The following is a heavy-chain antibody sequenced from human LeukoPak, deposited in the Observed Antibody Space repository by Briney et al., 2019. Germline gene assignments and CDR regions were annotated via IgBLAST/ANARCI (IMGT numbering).Heavy chain of an antibody. CDR1: GLTFSCHV. Sequence: GGSLRLSCAASGLTFSCHVMSWVRQAISAGGDPYYEDSVKGRFAISRDNSKNTLYMQISSLRAEGTAVYYCAQPPSHWGQGTLVTVSS. CDR2: ISAGGDP. CDR3: AQPPSH. J-gene: IGHJ4*02. V-gene: IGHV3-23*01. D-gene: IGHD2-2*01.